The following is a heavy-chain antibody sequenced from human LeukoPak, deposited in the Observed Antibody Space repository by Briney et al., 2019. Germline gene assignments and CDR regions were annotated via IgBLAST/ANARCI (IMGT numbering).Heavy chain of an antibody. V-gene: IGHV3-30*04. J-gene: IGHJ4*02. CDR3: AREGPYYFDY. CDR1: GFTFSSYA. Sequence: GGSLRLSCAASGFTFSSYAMHWVRQAPGQGLEWVAVISYDGSNKYYADSVKGRFTISRDNSKNTLYLQMNSLRAEDTAVFYCAREGPYYFDYWGQGTLVTVSS. CDR2: ISYDGSNK.